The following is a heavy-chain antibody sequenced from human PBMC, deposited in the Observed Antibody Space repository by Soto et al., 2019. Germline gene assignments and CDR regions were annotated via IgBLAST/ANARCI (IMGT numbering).Heavy chain of an antibody. J-gene: IGHJ5*02. D-gene: IGHD6-13*01. CDR1: GFNFSSYS. Sequence: GGSLRLSCAASGFNFSSYSINWVRQAPGKGLEWVSYISSSSSTIYYADSVKGRFTISRDNAKNSLYLQMNSLRAEDTAVYYCARHPERIAQIGWFDPWGQGTLVTVSS. CDR2: ISSSSSTI. V-gene: IGHV3-48*01. CDR3: ARHPERIAQIGWFDP.